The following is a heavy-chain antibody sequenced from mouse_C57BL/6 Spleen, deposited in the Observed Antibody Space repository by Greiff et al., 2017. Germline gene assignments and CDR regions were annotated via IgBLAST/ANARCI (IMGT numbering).Heavy chain of an antibody. CDR3: ARCGGKGDLGY. Sequence: QVQLQQPGAELVMPGASVKLSCKASGYTFTSYWMHWVKQRPGQGLEWIGEIDPSGSYTKYNQKFKGKSTLTVDTSSSTAYMQLSSLTSEDSAVYYCARCGGKGDLGYWGQGTTLTVSS. CDR1: GYTFTSYW. V-gene: IGHV1-69*01. CDR2: IDPSGSYT. J-gene: IGHJ2*01. D-gene: IGHD2-1*01.